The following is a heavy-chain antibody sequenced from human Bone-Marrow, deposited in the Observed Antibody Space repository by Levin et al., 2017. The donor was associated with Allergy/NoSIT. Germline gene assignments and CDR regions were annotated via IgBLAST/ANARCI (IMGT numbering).Heavy chain of an antibody. V-gene: IGHV3-53*01. Sequence: PGGSLRLSCVASGFTVSNYDMMWVRQAPGKGLEWVSGISGAGDPVYADSVKGRFTISRDSSQNTLFLQMTSLTVDDTAAYFCTRRATGMLGGVLSWGPKKRTYHHGLDVWGQGTTVTVSS. CDR2: ISGAGDP. CDR1: GFTVSNYD. D-gene: IGHD3-16*01. J-gene: IGHJ6*02. CDR3: TRRATGMLGGVLSWGPKKRTYHHGLDV.